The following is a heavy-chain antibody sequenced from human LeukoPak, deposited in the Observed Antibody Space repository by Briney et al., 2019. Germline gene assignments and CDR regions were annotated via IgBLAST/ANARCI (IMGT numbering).Heavy chain of an antibody. CDR1: GGSISSYY. CDR3: ARRLDYGDYFGY. V-gene: IGHV4-59*05. Sequence: SETLSLTCTVSGGSISSYYWSWIRQPPGKGLEWIGSIYYSGSTYYNPSLKSRVTISVDTSKNQFSLKLSSVTAADTAVYYCARRLDYGDYFGYWGQGTLVTVSS. CDR2: IYYSGST. J-gene: IGHJ4*02. D-gene: IGHD4-17*01.